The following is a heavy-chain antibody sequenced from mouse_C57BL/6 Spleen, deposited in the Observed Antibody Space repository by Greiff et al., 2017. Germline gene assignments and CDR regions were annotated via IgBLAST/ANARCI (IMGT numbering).Heavy chain of an antibody. CDR1: GFTFSSYG. Sequence: EVKLVESGGDLVKPGGSLKLSCAASGFTFSSYGMSWVRQTPDKRLEWVATISSGGSYTYYPESVKGRFTISRDNAKNTLYLQMSSLKSEDTAMYYCATPYDGYSPFAYWGQGTLVTVSA. V-gene: IGHV5-6*01. J-gene: IGHJ3*01. D-gene: IGHD2-3*01. CDR2: ISSGGSYT. CDR3: ATPYDGYSPFAY.